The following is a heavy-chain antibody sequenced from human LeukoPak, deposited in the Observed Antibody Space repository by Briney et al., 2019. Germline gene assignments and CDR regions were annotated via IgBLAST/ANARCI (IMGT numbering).Heavy chain of an antibody. CDR3: AKDFAKYCSGGCDFQH. CDR1: GFTFSTYA. J-gene: IGHJ1*01. D-gene: IGHD2-15*01. CDR2: ISYDGSNK. V-gene: IGHV3-30*18. Sequence: GGSLRLSCAASGFTFSTYAIHWVRQAPGKGLEWVAVISYDGSNKYYADSVKGRFTISRDNSKDTLYLQMNSLRAEDTAVYYCAKDFAKYCSGGCDFQHWGQGTLVTVSS.